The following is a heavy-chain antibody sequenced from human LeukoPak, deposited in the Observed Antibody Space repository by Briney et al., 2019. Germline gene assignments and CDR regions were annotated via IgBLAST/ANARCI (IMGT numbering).Heavy chain of an antibody. V-gene: IGHV3-30-3*01. CDR3: VIDVIDGLPDYFNY. CDR1: GFSFDTYT. J-gene: IGHJ4*02. CDR2: ISHDRVTT. D-gene: IGHD2-21*01. Sequence: GGSLRLSCVASGFSFDTYTMHWVRQAPGKGLEWVAVISHDRVTTFYADSVKGRFTISRDKSKNIQYLQMNALRVDDTAVYYCVIDVIDGLPDYFNYWGQGTPVTVSS.